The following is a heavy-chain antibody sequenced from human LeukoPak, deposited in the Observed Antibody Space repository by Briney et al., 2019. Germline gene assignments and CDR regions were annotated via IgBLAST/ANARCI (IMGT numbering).Heavy chain of an antibody. J-gene: IGHJ3*02. CDR3: ARDRDIVVVPAAYYAFDI. V-gene: IGHV1-18*01. CDR2: ISASNGNT. Sequence: ASVKVSCKASGYTFTRYGISWVRQAPGQGLEWMGWISASNGNTNYAQKLQGRVTMTTDTSTSTAYMELRSLRSDNTAVYYCARDRDIVVVPAAYYAFDIWGQGTMVTVSS. CDR1: GYTFTRYG. D-gene: IGHD2-2*01.